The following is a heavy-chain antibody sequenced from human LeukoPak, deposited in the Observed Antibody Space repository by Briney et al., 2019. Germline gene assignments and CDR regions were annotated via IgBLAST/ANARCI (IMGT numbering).Heavy chain of an antibody. J-gene: IGHJ4*02. Sequence: SVKVSCKASGGTFGSYAISWVRQAPGQGLEWMGGIIPIFGTANYAQKFQGRVTITADESTSTAYMELSSLRSEDTAVYYCARYCSSTSCPFDYWGQGTLVTVSS. V-gene: IGHV1-69*13. CDR2: IIPIFGTA. CDR3: ARYCSSTSCPFDY. D-gene: IGHD2-2*01. CDR1: GGTFGSYA.